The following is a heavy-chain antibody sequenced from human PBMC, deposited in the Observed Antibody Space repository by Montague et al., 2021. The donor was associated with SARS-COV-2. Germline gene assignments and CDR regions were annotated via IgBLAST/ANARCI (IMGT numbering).Heavy chain of an antibody. CDR3: ARMDILTAYPDDY. CDR1: GFSFSFYA. J-gene: IGHJ4*02. D-gene: IGHD3-9*01. CDR2: IRGSGSST. Sequence: SLRLSCAASGFSFSFYAMSWVRQAPGKGLEWVSGIRGSGSSTYYXDSVKGRFTISRDNSKNTLYLQMNSLRAGDTAVYYCARMDILTAYPDDYWGQGTLVTVSS. V-gene: IGHV3-23*01.